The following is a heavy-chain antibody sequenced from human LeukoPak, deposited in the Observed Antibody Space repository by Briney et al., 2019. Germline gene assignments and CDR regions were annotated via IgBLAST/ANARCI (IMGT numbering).Heavy chain of an antibody. D-gene: IGHD6-13*01. CDR1: GYSISSGYY. CDR2: IHHSGST. V-gene: IGHV4-38-2*02. CDR3: ARDGEVLSSSWFWFDP. J-gene: IGHJ5*02. Sequence: SETLSLTCTVSGYSISSGYYWGWVRQPPGKGLEWIGNIHHSGSTYYNPSLKSRVTISVDTSKNQFSLKLSSVTAADTAVYYCARDGEVLSSSWFWFDPWGQGTLVTVSS.